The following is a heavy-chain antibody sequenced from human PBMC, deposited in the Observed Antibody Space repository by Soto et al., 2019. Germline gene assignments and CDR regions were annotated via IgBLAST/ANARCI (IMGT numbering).Heavy chain of an antibody. D-gene: IGHD5-12*01. J-gene: IGHJ4*02. V-gene: IGHV4-34*01. CDR3: ARGGGYNNFDY. Sequence: SETLSLTCCVDGGSFSGYYWSWIRQPPGKGLEWIGEINHSGSTNYIPSLKRRITISVDTSKNQFSLKLSSVTAADTAVYYCARGGGYNNFDYRGQGTLVTVSS. CDR1: GGSFSGYY. CDR2: INHSGST.